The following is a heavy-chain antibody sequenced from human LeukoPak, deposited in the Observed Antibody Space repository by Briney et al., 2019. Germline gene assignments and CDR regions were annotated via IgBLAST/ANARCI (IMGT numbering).Heavy chain of an antibody. V-gene: IGHV3-23*01. CDR2: ISGSGGST. D-gene: IGHD3-10*01. CDR1: GFTFSSYA. CDR3: ASGRSGSYYKDAFDI. J-gene: IGHJ3*02. Sequence: GGSLRLSCAASGFTFSSYAMSWLRQAPGKGLEWVSAISGSGGSTYYADSVKGRFTISRDNSKNTLYLQMNSLRAEDTAVYYCASGRSGSYYKDAFDIWGHGTMVTVSS.